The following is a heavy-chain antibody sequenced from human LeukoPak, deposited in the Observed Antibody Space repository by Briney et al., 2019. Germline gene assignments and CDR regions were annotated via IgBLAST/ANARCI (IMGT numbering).Heavy chain of an antibody. CDR3: AKGIYSSGWSYFDY. CDR2: LSGSGITT. Sequence: GGSLRLSCAASGFTFSNSAMSWVRQAPGKGLEWVSTLSGSGITTYYADSVKGRFTISRDNSKNTLYLQMNSLKAEDTAVYYCAKGIYSSGWSYFDYWGHGTLVTVSS. J-gene: IGHJ4*01. D-gene: IGHD6-19*01. V-gene: IGHV3-23*01. CDR1: GFTFSNSA.